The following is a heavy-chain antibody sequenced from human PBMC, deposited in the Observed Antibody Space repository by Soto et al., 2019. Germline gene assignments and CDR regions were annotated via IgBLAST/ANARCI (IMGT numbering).Heavy chain of an antibody. J-gene: IGHJ4*02. D-gene: IGHD6-19*01. Sequence: PGGSLRLSCAASGFTFSSYGMHWVRQAPGKGLEWVAVIWYDGSNKYYADSVKGRFTISRDNSKNTLYLQMNSLRAEDTAVYYCARGFSSSGWYDFDYWGQGTPVTVSS. CDR3: ARGFSSSGWYDFDY. V-gene: IGHV3-33*01. CDR1: GFTFSSYG. CDR2: IWYDGSNK.